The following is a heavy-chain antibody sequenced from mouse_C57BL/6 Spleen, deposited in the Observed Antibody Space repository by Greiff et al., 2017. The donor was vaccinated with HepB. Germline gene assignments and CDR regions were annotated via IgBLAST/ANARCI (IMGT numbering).Heavy chain of an antibody. V-gene: IGHV5-9*01. Sequence: EVKLVESGGGLVKPGGSLKLSCAASGFTFSSYTMSWVRQTPEKRLEWVATISGGGGNTYYPDSVKGRFTISRDNAKNTLYLQMSSLRSEDTALYYWARPSDYDGYYGWFAYWGQGTLVTVSA. CDR2: ISGGGGNT. CDR1: GFTFSSYT. J-gene: IGHJ3*01. CDR3: ARPSDYDGYYGWFAY. D-gene: IGHD2-3*01.